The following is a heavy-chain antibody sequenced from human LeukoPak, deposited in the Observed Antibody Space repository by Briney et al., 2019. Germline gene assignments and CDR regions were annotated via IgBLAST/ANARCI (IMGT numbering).Heavy chain of an antibody. V-gene: IGHV1-69*13. J-gene: IGHJ4*02. CDR3: AREGSGRWLQPVPPPFFDY. CDR2: IIPIFGTA. CDR1: GGTFSSYA. Sequence: GASVKVSCKASGGTFSSYAISWVRQAPGQGLEWMGGIIPIFGTANYAQKFQGRVTITADESTSTAYMELSSLRSEDTAVYYCAREGSGRWLQPVPPPFFDYWGQGTLVTVSS. D-gene: IGHD5-24*01.